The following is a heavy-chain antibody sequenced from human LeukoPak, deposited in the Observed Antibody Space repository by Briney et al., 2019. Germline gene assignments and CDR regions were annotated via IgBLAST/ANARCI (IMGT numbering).Heavy chain of an antibody. CDR1: GVSISSSSYD. D-gene: IGHD3-10*01. Sequence: SETLSLTCTVSGVSISSSSYDWGWIRQPPGKGLEWIGSIYYSGSTYYNPSRKIRVTISVDTSKTQFSLKLSSVTAADTAVYYCARRSRKERWFGESIKNSYYYMDVWGKGTTVTISS. CDR2: IYYSGST. CDR3: ARRSRKERWFGESIKNSYYYMDV. V-gene: IGHV4-39*07. J-gene: IGHJ6*03.